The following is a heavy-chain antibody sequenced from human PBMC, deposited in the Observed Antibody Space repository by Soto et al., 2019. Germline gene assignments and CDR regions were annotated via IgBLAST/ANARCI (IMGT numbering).Heavy chain of an antibody. CDR3: AKSLSGQWMLLY. J-gene: IGHJ4*02. CDR1: GFTFSSYA. D-gene: IGHD6-19*01. V-gene: IGHV3-23*01. CDR2: ISGSGGST. Sequence: EVQLLEPGGGLVQPGGYLRLSCAASGFTFSSYAMSWVRQAPGKGLEWVSAISGSGGSTYYADSVKRRFTISRDNSKNTLYLKMNSLRAEDTAVYYCAKSLSGQWMLLYCGQGTLVTVSS.